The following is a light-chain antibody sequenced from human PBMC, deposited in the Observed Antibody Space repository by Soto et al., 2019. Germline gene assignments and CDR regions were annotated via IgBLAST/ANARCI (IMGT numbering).Light chain of an antibody. CDR2: EVS. CDR1: SSDVGGYNY. Sequence: QSALTQPASVSGSPGQSITISCTGTSSDVGGYNYVSWYQQHPGKAPKLMIYEVSNRPSGVSYRFSGSKSGNTASLAISGLQAEDEADYYCSSYTGSSTLLFGSGTKVT. J-gene: IGLJ1*01. CDR3: SSYTGSSTLL. V-gene: IGLV2-14*01.